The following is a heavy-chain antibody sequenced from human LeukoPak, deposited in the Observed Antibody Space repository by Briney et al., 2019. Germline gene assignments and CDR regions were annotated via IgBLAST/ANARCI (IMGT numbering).Heavy chain of an antibody. J-gene: IGHJ4*02. CDR1: GGSISSYY. D-gene: IGHD6-6*01. CDR2: IYTSGST. CDR3: ARAEGYPSIGMISPFDY. Sequence: SETLSLTCTVSGGSISSYYWSWIRQPAGKGLEWIGHIYTSGSTNYNPSLKSRVTISEDSSKNQFSLKLSSVTAVDTAVYYCARAEGYPSIGMISPFDYWGQGTLVTVSS. V-gene: IGHV4-4*07.